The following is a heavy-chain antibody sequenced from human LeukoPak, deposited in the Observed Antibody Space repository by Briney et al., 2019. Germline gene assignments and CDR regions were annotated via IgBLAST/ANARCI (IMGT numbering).Heavy chain of an antibody. V-gene: IGHV4-61*02. CDR3: ARDRLPRYCSSTSCYYYYYMDV. J-gene: IGHJ6*03. D-gene: IGHD2-2*01. CDR2: IYTSGST. CDR1: GGSISSGSYY. Sequence: PSQTLSLTCTVSGGSISSGSYYWSWIRQPAGKGLEWIGRIYTSGSTNYNPSLKSRVTISVDTSENQFSLKLSSVTAADTAVYYCARDRLPRYCSSTSCYYYYYMDVWGKGTTVTVSS.